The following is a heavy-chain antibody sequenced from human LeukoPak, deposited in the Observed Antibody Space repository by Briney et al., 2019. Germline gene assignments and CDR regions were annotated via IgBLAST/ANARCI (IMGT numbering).Heavy chain of an antibody. J-gene: IGHJ4*02. D-gene: IGHD2-2*01. CDR1: GGTFSSYA. CDR2: IIPIFGTA. Sequence: ASVKVSCKASGGTFSSYAISWVRQAPGQGLEWMGGIIPIFGTANYAQKFQGRVTITADESTSTAYMELSSLRSEDTAVYYCARDGPDCSSTSCPIDYWGQGTLVTVSS. CDR3: ARDGPDCSSTSCPIDY. V-gene: IGHV1-69*13.